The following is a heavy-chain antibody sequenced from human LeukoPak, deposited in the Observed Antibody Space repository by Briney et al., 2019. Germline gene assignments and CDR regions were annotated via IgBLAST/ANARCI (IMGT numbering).Heavy chain of an antibody. CDR3: ARFYCSGGSCYSYYYGMDV. CDR1: GYTFTSYY. J-gene: IGHJ6*02. CDR2: INPSGGST. V-gene: IGHV1-46*01. D-gene: IGHD2-15*01. Sequence: RASVKVSCKASGYTFTSYYMHWVRQAPGQGLEWMGIINPSGGSTSYAQKFQGRVTITADESTSTVYMELSSLRSEDTAVYYCARFYCSGGSCYSYYYGMDVWGQGTTVTVSS.